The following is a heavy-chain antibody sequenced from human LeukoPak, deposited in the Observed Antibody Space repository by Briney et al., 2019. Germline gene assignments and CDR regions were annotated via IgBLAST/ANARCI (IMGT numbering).Heavy chain of an antibody. Sequence: SVKVSCKASGGTFSSYAISWVRQAPGQGLEWMGRIIPIFGTANYAQKFQGRVTITTDESTSTAYMELSSLRSEDTAVYYCARDHSGSYLDYYMDVWGKGTTVTVSS. D-gene: IGHD1-26*01. CDR3: ARDHSGSYLDYYMDV. CDR1: GGTFSSYA. V-gene: IGHV1-69*05. CDR2: IIPIFGTA. J-gene: IGHJ6*03.